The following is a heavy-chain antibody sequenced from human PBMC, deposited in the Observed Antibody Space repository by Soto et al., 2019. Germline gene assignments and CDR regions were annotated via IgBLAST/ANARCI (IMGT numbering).Heavy chain of an antibody. CDR1: EVTIRDNY. D-gene: IGHD5-12*01. Sequence: GGSLRLSCAASEVTIRDNYISWVRQTPGKGLEWVSVIYSGGSTYYADSVKGRFTISRDNSKNTLYLQMNSLRAEDTAVYYCARKVAELRLRLHYMDVWGKGTTVTVSS. V-gene: IGHV3-66*01. CDR2: IYSGGST. J-gene: IGHJ6*03. CDR3: ARKVAELRLRLHYMDV.